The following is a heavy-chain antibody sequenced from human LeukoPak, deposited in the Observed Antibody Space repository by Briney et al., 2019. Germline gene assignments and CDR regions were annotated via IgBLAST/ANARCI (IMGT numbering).Heavy chain of an antibody. V-gene: IGHV4-59*01. CDR3: ARERSDSIFDY. CDR1: GGSLGGYY. D-gene: IGHD2-21*02. Sequence: SETLSLTCAVYGGSLGGYYWSWIRQPPGKGLEWIGYIYYSGSTNYNPSLKSRVTISVDTSKNQFSLKLSSVTAADTAVYYCARERSDSIFDYWGQGTLVTVSS. CDR2: IYYSGST. J-gene: IGHJ4*02.